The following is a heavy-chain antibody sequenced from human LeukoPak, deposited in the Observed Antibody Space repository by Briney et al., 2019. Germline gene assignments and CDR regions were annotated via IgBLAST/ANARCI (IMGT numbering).Heavy chain of an antibody. Sequence: ASVKVSCKASGYTFTNNDINWVRQAPGQGLEWMGWMNPNSGDTGYAQKFQGRVTITADESTSTAYMELRSLRSDDTAVYYCARERGDWPVWLDPWGQGTLVTVSS. V-gene: IGHV1-8*01. D-gene: IGHD2-21*02. CDR1: GYTFTNND. CDR3: ARERGDWPVWLDP. J-gene: IGHJ5*02. CDR2: MNPNSGDT.